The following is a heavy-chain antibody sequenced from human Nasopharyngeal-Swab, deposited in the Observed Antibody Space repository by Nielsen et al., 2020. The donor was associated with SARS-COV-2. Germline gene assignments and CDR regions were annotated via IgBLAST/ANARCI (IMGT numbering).Heavy chain of an antibody. CDR1: GFSFSSYA. J-gene: IGHJ6*02. CDR3: AKDLWPPYGMDV. V-gene: IGHV3-23*01. D-gene: IGHD3-16*01. Sequence: GGSLRLSCAASGFSFSSYAMSWVRQAPGKGLEWVSALSARGGSTYYADSVKGRFTISRDTSKDTLYLHMNSLRAEDSAVYYCAKDLWPPYGMDVWGQGTTVTVSS. CDR2: LSARGGST.